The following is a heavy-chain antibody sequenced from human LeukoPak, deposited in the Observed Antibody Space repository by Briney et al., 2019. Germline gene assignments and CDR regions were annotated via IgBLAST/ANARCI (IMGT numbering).Heavy chain of an antibody. V-gene: IGHV3-74*01. CDR2: INNDESHT. Sequence: PGGSLRLSCAASGFTFSSYWMHWVRQAPGKGLVWVSRINNDESHTTYADSVKGRFTISRDNAKNTLYLQMNSPRVEDMAVYYCARDQSSSWYVAWFDPWGQGTLVTVSS. CDR1: GFTFSSYW. CDR3: ARDQSSSWYVAWFDP. J-gene: IGHJ5*02. D-gene: IGHD6-13*01.